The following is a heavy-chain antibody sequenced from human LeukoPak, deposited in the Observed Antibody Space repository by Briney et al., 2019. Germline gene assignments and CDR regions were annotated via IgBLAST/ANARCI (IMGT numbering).Heavy chain of an antibody. J-gene: IGHJ6*02. V-gene: IGHV3-30*18. D-gene: IGHD2-2*01. CDR1: GFTFSSYG. Sequence: GGSLRLSCAASGFTFSSYGMHWVRQAPGKGLEWVAVTSHDGNSQYYADSVKGRFTISRDNSKNTLDLQMHRLRPEDTAVYYCAKSIRFCSSSACFAGYYNYGLHVWGQGTTVIVSS. CDR2: TSHDGNSQ. CDR3: AKSIRFCSSSACFAGYYNYGLHV.